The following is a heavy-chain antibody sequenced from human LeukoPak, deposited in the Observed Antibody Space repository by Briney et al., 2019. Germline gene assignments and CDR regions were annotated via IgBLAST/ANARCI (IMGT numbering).Heavy chain of an antibody. J-gene: IGHJ4*02. CDR3: AKDFDYGDYL. Sequence: PGGSLRLSCAASGFAFNSYAMTWVRQAPGKGLEWVSGINADGVDTNSADSVRGRFTISRDNSKNTLFLQMINLTAADTAIYYCAKDFDYGDYLWGPGTLVTVSS. CDR1: GFAFNSYA. CDR2: INADGVDT. D-gene: IGHD4-17*01. V-gene: IGHV3-23*01.